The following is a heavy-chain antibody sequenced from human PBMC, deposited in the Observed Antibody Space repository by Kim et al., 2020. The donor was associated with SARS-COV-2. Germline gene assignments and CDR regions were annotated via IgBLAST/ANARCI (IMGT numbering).Heavy chain of an antibody. Sequence: SVKVSCKASGGTFSSYAISWVRQAPGQGLEWMGGIIPIFGTANYAQKFQGRVTITADESTSTAYMELSSLRSEDTAVYYCARDGSAYSSSWYRRYYYYYGMDVWGQGTTVTVSS. D-gene: IGHD6-13*01. CDR1: GGTFSSYA. J-gene: IGHJ6*02. CDR2: IIPIFGTA. CDR3: ARDGSAYSSSWYRRYYYYYGMDV. V-gene: IGHV1-69*13.